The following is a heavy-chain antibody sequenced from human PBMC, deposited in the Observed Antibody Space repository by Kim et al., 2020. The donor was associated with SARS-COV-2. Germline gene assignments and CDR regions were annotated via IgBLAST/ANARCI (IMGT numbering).Heavy chain of an antibody. CDR1: GFTFSSYA. D-gene: IGHD3-10*01. CDR3: AKRLWFGELFQLGPFDY. CDR2: ISGSGGST. Sequence: GGSLRLSCAASGFTFSSYAMSWVRQAPGKGLEWVSVISGSGGSTYYADSVKGRFTISRDNSKNTLYLQMNSLRAEDTAVYYCAKRLWFGELFQLGPFDYWGQGTLVTVSS. V-gene: IGHV3-23*01. J-gene: IGHJ4*02.